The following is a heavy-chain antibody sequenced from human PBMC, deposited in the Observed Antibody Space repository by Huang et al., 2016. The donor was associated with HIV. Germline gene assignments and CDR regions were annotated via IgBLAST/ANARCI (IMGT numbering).Heavy chain of an antibody. Sequence: QVQLVQSGAEVRKPGSSVKVSCRASGGSFNNFGINWVRQAPGQGLEWMGGRIPRFGTRNDAQRFKDRVTSTAEGTTGVVHLEVTSLRSDDTAVYFCAKRGGAWGSPYAFDLWGPGTMVTVSS. CDR2: RIPRFGTR. J-gene: IGHJ3*01. CDR3: AKRGGAWGSPYAFDL. V-gene: IGHV1-69*13. CDR1: GGSFNNFG. D-gene: IGHD3-16*01.